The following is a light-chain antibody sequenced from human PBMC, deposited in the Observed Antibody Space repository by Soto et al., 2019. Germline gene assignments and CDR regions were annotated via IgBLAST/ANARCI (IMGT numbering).Light chain of an antibody. CDR3: SSYTSSSTWV. Sequence: QSALTQPASVSGSPGQAITISCTGTSSDIGGYNYVSWYQQHPGKAPKLMIYDVSNRPSGVSNRLSGSTSGNTASLTISGLQAEDEAHYYCSSYTSSSTWVFGGGTKLTVL. J-gene: IGLJ3*02. CDR2: DVS. V-gene: IGLV2-14*01. CDR1: SSDIGGYNY.